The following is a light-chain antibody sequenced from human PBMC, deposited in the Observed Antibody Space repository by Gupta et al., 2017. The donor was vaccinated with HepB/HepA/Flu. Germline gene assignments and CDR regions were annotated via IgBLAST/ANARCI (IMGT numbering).Light chain of an antibody. CDR2: NNN. CDR1: RPNIGNNP. J-gene: IGLJ3*02. CDR3: AAWDDSRKGVV. V-gene: IGLV1-44*01. Sequence: QSVLTQPPSASGTPGQRVTMSCSGSRPNIGNNPVNWYQQFPGTAPKLLIYNNNQRPSGVPDRFSGSKSGTSASLAISGPQSEDEADYYCAAWDDSRKGVVFGGGTKLTVL.